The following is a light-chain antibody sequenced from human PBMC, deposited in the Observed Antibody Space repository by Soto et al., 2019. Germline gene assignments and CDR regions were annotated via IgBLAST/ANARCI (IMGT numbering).Light chain of an antibody. Sequence: EIVMTQSQATLSVSPGERATLSCRASQSVSSYLAWYQQKPGQAPRLLIYDASNRATGIPARFSGSGSGTEFTLTISSLQSEDFAVYYCQQYNNWPPITFGQGTRLEIK. CDR3: QQYNNWPPIT. CDR1: QSVSSY. V-gene: IGKV3D-15*01. CDR2: DAS. J-gene: IGKJ5*01.